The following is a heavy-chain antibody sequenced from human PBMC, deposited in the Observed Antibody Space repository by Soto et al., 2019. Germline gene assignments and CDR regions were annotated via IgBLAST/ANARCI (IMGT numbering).Heavy chain of an antibody. CDR2: ISYDGGNK. D-gene: IGHD1-26*01. V-gene: IGHV3-30*18. CDR1: GFTFSSYG. J-gene: IGHJ3*02. Sequence: QVQLVESGGGVVQPGRSLRLSCAASGFTFSSYGMHWDRQAPGKGLEWVAVISYDGGNKYYADSVKGRFTISRDNSKNTLYLQMNSLRAEETVVYYCEKAQIRENAFDMWVQGTMVTVSS. CDR3: EKAQIRENAFDM.